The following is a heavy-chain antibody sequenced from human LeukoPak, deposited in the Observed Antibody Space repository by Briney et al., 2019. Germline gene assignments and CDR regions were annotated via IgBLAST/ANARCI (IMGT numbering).Heavy chain of an antibody. V-gene: IGHV3-33*01. CDR3: ARVLPLHYGHYYFDY. Sequence: GGSQSPSCAASGFTFSSYGVHGVRQAPGKGLEWVAVIWYDGSNKYYADSVKGRFTISRDNSKNTLYPQMNSLRAEDTAVYYCARVLPLHYGHYYFDYWGRDTGDPVSS. D-gene: IGHD4-17*01. CDR1: GFTFSSYG. CDR2: IWYDGSNK. J-gene: IGHJ4*03.